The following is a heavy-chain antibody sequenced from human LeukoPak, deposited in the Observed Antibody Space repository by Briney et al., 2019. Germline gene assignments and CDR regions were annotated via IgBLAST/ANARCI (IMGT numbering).Heavy chain of an antibody. CDR1: GGSISGGGYY. D-gene: IGHD4-17*01. V-gene: IGHV4-31*03. J-gene: IGHJ4*02. CDR3: ARELKSDFGDYDYFDY. Sequence: PSETLSLTCTVSGGSISGGGYYWTWIRQHPGKGLEWIGYIYYSGSTYYNPSLKSRVTISVDTSKNQFSLKLSSVTAADTAVYYCARELKSDFGDYDYFDYWGQGTLVTVSS. CDR2: IYYSGST.